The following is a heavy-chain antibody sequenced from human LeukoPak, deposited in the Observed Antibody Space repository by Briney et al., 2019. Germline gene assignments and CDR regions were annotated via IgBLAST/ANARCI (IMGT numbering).Heavy chain of an antibody. CDR2: IRYDGSDK. J-gene: IGHJ4*02. CDR1: GFTLSSYG. Sequence: GGSLRLSCAASGFTLSSYGMHWVRQAPGKGLEWVAFIRYDGSDKYYADSVKGRFTISRDNSKNTLYLQMNSLRAEDTAVYYCAKVGDGGSYPGYWGQGTLVTVSS. D-gene: IGHD1-26*01. V-gene: IGHV3-30*02. CDR3: AKVGDGGSYPGY.